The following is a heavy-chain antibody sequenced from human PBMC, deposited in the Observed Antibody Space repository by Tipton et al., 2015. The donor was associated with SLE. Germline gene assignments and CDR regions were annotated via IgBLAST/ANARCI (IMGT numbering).Heavy chain of an antibody. V-gene: IGHV4-59*01. Sequence: TLSLTCYVTGVSISNYYWTWIRQSPGKGLEWIGNVYKNYNPSLESRVTISVDTSKNQFSLKLRSVTAADTAFYYCAKVGITDDYWGQGTLVTVSS. CDR1: GVSISNYY. CDR3: AKVGITDDY. CDR2: VYKN. D-gene: IGHD3-16*01. J-gene: IGHJ4*02.